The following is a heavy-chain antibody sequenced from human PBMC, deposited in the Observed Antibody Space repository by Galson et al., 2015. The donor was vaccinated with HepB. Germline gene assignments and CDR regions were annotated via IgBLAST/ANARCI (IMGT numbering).Heavy chain of an antibody. CDR2: IRSKAYGGTT. CDR3: TGDRKGGYGPFDY. CDR1: GFTFGDYT. V-gene: IGHV3-49*03. J-gene: IGHJ4*02. Sequence: LRLSCAASGFTFGDYTMSWFRQAPGKGLEWVGSIRSKAYGGTTEYVASVKRRFTISRHDSKSIAHLQINSLKTEDTAVYYCTGDRKGGYGPFDYWGQGTLVTVSS. D-gene: IGHD5-12*01.